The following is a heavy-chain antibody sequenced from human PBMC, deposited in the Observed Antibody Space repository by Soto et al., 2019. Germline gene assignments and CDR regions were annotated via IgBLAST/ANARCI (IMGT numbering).Heavy chain of an antibody. V-gene: IGHV3-30*01. CDR2: ISYDGAKK. CDR1: GFTFSSYA. J-gene: IGHJ1*01. D-gene: IGHD6-19*01. CDR3: MRDSRGSSLLCAEYFQH. Sequence: QPGGSLRLSCAASGFTFSSYAMHWVRQAPGKGLEWVAVISYDGAKKYYGDSVRGRFTISRDNSNNTLSLQMNSLRGDDSAVYYCMRDSRGSSLLCAEYFQHWRQGTRVTVSS.